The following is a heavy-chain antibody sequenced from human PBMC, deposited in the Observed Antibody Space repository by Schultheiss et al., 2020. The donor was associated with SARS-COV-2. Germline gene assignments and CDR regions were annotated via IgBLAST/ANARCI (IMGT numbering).Heavy chain of an antibody. Sequence: SVKVSCKASGGTFSSYAISWVRQAPGQGLEWMGRIIPILGTANYAQKFQGRVTMTRDTSTSTVYMELSSLRSEDTAVYYCARDAFIAAAGTGYYYGMDVWGQGTTVTVSS. CDR1: GGTFSSYA. CDR3: ARDAFIAAAGTGYYYGMDV. CDR2: IIPILGTA. J-gene: IGHJ6*02. V-gene: IGHV1-69*04. D-gene: IGHD6-13*01.